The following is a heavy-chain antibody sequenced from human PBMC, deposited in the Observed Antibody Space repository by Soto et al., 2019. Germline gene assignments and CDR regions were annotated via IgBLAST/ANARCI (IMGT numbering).Heavy chain of an antibody. D-gene: IGHD3-10*02. CDR2: ISYDGRNE. CDR3: AQARWSTPRCSGAWFFDS. Sequence: GGSLRLSCAASGFAFSNCGMHWVRQGPGKGLEWVAVISYDGRNEFSVDSVKGRFTIPRDISKNTLYLQMNSLRVEDTAVYYCAQARWSTPRCSGAWFFDSCGQGTLVTV. J-gene: IGHJ4*02. CDR1: GFAFSNCG. V-gene: IGHV3-30*18.